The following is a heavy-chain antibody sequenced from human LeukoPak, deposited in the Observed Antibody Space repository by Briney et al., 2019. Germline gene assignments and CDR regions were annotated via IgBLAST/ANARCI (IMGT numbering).Heavy chain of an antibody. Sequence: SQTLSLTCTVSGGSISSGGYYWSWIRQHPGKGLEWIGYIYYSGSTYYNPSLKSRVTISVDTSKNQFSLKLSSVTAADTAVYYCARMRYCSSTSCYYRFDPWGQGTLVTVSS. CDR2: IYYSGST. CDR1: GGSISSGGYY. V-gene: IGHV4-31*03. D-gene: IGHD2-2*01. J-gene: IGHJ5*02. CDR3: ARMRYCSSTSCYYRFDP.